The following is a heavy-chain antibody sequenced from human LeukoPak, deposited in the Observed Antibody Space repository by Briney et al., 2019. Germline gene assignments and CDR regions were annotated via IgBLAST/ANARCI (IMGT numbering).Heavy chain of an antibody. CDR1: GGSISSSSYY. V-gene: IGHV4-39*07. J-gene: IGHJ6*03. Sequence: SETLSLTCTVSGGSISSSSYYWSWIRQPPGKGLEWIGEINHSGSTNYNPSLKSRVTISVDTSKNQFSLKLSSVTAADTAVYYCARLPRHYYYYYMDVWGKGTTVTISS. CDR3: ARLPRHYYYYYMDV. CDR2: INHSGST.